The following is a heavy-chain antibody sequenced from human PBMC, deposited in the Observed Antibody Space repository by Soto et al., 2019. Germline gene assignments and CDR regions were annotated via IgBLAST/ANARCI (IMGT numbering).Heavy chain of an antibody. D-gene: IGHD2-8*01. CDR1: GGSISSYY. J-gene: IGHJ4*02. Sequence: QVQLQESGPGLVKPSATLSLTCTVSGGSISSYYWSWIRQPPGKGLEWIGYIYYSGSTNYNPSLKSRVTISVDTSKNQFSLKLSSVTAADPAVYYCARRYAGNFDYWGQGTLVTVSS. CDR3: ARRYAGNFDY. V-gene: IGHV4-59*01. CDR2: IYYSGST.